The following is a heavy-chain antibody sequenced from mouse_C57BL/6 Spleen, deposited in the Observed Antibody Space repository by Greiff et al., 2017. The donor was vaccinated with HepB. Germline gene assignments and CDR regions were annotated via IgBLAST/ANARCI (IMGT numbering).Heavy chain of an antibody. CDR3: ARRYDGYYVLDY. CDR2: IYPGSGST. D-gene: IGHD2-3*01. V-gene: IGHV1-55*01. Sequence: QVQLQQPGAELVKPGASVKMSCKASGYTFTSYWITWVKQRPGQGLEWIGDIYPGSGSTNYNEKFKSKATLTVDTSSSTAYMQLSSLTSEDSAVYYCARRYDGYYVLDYWGQGTTLTVSS. CDR1: GYTFTSYW. J-gene: IGHJ2*01.